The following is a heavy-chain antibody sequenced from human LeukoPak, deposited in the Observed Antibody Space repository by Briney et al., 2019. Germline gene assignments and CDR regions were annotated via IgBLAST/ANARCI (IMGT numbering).Heavy chain of an antibody. Sequence: SGGSLRLTCAASGFSFSNYAMSWVRQAPGKGLEWVSGISGNSGGRTYYADSVKGRFTISRDTSKNTLYLQMNSLRVEDTAVYYCAKSLEVIASWFDPWGQGTLVTVSS. V-gene: IGHV3-23*01. CDR1: GFSFSNYA. CDR2: ISGNSGGRT. D-gene: IGHD2-15*01. J-gene: IGHJ5*02. CDR3: AKSLEVIASWFDP.